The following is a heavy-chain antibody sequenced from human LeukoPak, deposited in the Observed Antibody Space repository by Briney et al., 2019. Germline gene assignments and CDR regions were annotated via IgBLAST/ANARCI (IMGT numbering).Heavy chain of an antibody. V-gene: IGHV4-59*01. CDR3: ARGPLSSGWYYFDY. J-gene: IGHJ4*02. CDR2: IYYSGST. CDR1: GGSISSYY. Sequence: PSETLSLTCTVSGGSISSYYWSWIRQPPGKGLEWIGYIYYSGSTNYNPSLKSRVTISVDTSKNQFSLKLSSVTAADTAVYHCARGPLSSGWYYFDYWGQGTLVTVSS. D-gene: IGHD6-19*01.